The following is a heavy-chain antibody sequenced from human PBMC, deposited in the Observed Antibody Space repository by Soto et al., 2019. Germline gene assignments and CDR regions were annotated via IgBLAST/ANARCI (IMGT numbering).Heavy chain of an antibody. V-gene: IGHV5-51*01. CDR2: IYPGDSHI. J-gene: IGHJ4*02. CDR1: GYSFTSYW. D-gene: IGHD2-2*02. CDR3: ARQGYCSTTACSTVDY. Sequence: EVQLVQSGAEVKKPGESLKISCKGSGYSFTSYWIGWVRQMPGKGLEWLGIIYPGDSHIRYSPSFQGQVTISADKSISTAYLQWNSLKASDTAIYYCARQGYCSTTACSTVDYWGQGTLVTVSS.